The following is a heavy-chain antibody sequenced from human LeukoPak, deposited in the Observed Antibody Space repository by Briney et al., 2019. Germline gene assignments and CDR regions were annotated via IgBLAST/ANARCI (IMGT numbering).Heavy chain of an antibody. CDR1: GGTFSSYA. Sequence: GASVKVSCKASGGTFSSYAISWVRQAPGQGLEWMGRIIPILGIADYAQKFQGRVTITADKSTSTAYMELSSLRSEDTAVYYCARTLSYRSDYWGQGTLVTVSS. CDR2: IIPILGIA. CDR3: ARTLSYRSDY. V-gene: IGHV1-69*04. J-gene: IGHJ4*02. D-gene: IGHD6-13*01.